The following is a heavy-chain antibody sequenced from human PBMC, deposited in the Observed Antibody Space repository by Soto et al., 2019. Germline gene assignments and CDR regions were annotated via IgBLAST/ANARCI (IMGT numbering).Heavy chain of an antibody. CDR1: GLTFRSYG. Sequence: GWSLRLSCAASGLTFRSYGMHLVRQAPGKGLEWVALTSSDGTKKYYADSVKGRFTISRDNSKNTLYLQMNSLRVEDTAVYYCSKDIVRYTYGACDYWGQGALVTASS. CDR2: TSSDGTKK. CDR3: SKDIVRYTYGACDY. V-gene: IGHV3-30*18. J-gene: IGHJ4*02. D-gene: IGHD5-18*01.